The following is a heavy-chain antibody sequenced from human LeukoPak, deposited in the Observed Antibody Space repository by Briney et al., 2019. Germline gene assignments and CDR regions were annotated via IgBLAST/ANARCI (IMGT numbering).Heavy chain of an antibody. J-gene: IGHJ4*02. CDR2: IYYSGST. D-gene: IGHD3-10*01. V-gene: IGHV4-59*08. CDR3: AKSDYYASGLDY. Sequence: SETLSLTCIASGGSISSNYWSWIRQPPGKGLEWIGHIYYSGSTNYNPSLKSRVTISVDTSKKQFFLKLSSVTAADTAVYYCAKSDYYASGLDYWGQGTLVTVSS. CDR1: GGSISSNY.